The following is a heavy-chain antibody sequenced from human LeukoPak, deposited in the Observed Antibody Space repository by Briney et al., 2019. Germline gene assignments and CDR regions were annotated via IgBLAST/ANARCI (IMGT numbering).Heavy chain of an antibody. J-gene: IGHJ4*02. CDR1: AGSITSYY. V-gene: IGHV4-59*01. D-gene: IGHD6-6*01. CDR3: ARGPTRPSGYFDY. Sequence: PSETLSLTCTVSAGSITSYYWSWIRQPPGKGLEWIGYIYYSGRTNYNPPLKSRVTISVDTSKNQFSLKLSSVTAADTAVYYCARGPTRPSGYFDYWGQGTLVTVSS. CDR2: IYYSGRT.